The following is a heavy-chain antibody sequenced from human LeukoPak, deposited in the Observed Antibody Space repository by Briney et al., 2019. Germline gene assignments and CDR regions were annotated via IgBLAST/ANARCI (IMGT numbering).Heavy chain of an antibody. D-gene: IGHD1-1*01. CDR1: GCFLSSGGLS. J-gene: IGHJ3*01. V-gene: IGHV4-31*11. CDR2: IYSSGSP. Sequence: NLFLPLAVSGCFLSSGGLSRDLNRQPTGKGPGWIGYIYSSGSPYYKPSLKSRVTISIDTSKNQFSLKLSSVTAADTAMYYCARDDKSFGTSAFDLWGQGTKVTVSS. CDR3: ARDDKSFGTSAFDL.